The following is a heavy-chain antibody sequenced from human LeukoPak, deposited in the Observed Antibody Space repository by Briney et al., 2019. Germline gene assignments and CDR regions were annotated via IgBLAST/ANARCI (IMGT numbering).Heavy chain of an antibody. V-gene: IGHV1-2*02. Sequence: ASVKVACKAAGYTFTDFYLHWVRQAPGQGLEWMGWINPNSGDTNYGQKFQARVTMTRDTSINTAYMELSGLKSDDTAVYFCARENPGVPFDYWGQGTLVTVSS. CDR3: ARENPGVPFDY. J-gene: IGHJ4*02. CDR1: GYTFTDFY. D-gene: IGHD3-3*01. CDR2: INPNSGDT.